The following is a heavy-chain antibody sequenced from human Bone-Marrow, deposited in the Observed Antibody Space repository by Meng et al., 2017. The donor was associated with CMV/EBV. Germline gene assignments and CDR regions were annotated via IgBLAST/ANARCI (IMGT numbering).Heavy chain of an antibody. J-gene: IGHJ3*02. Sequence: GESLKISCAASGLTFSNYWMHWVRQAPGQGLVWVSRINDDGSSISQADAVKGRFTISRDNARNTLYLQMNGLRVEDTAVYYCARGRWVVAAATPISDAFDIRGQGTMVTAS. V-gene: IGHV3-74*01. D-gene: IGHD2-15*01. CDR1: GLTFSNYW. CDR2: INDDGSSI. CDR3: ARGRWVVAAATPISDAFDI.